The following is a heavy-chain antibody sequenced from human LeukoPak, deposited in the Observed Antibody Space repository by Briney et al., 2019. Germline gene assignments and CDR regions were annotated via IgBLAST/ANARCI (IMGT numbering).Heavy chain of an antibody. D-gene: IGHD4/OR15-4a*01. Sequence: ASVKVSCKASGGTFSSYAISWVRQAPGQGLEWMGGIIPIFGTANYAQKFQGRVTITADKSTSTAYMELSSLRSEDTAVYYCARVKMVPPLYYLDYWGQGTLVTVSS. J-gene: IGHJ4*02. V-gene: IGHV1-69*06. CDR3: ARVKMVPPLYYLDY. CDR2: IIPIFGTA. CDR1: GGTFSSYA.